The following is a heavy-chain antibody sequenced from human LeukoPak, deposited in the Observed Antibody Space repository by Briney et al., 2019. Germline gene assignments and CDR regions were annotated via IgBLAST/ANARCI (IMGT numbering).Heavy chain of an antibody. D-gene: IGHD2-21*02. CDR2: ISGSGDST. J-gene: IGHJ4*02. CDR3: AKGRGADCSGDCPSRILDY. Sequence: PGGSLRLSCAASEFSFSNYAMSWVRQAPGKGLEWVSAISGSGDSTYYADSVKGRFTISRDNSKNTVSLQMNSLRGEDAAIYYCAKGRGADCSGDCPSRILDYWGQGTLVTVSS. V-gene: IGHV3-23*01. CDR1: EFSFSNYA.